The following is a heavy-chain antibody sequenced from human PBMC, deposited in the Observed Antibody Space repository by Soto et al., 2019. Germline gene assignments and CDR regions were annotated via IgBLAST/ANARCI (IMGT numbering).Heavy chain of an antibody. J-gene: IGHJ4*02. V-gene: IGHV4-34*01. D-gene: IGHD3-9*01. CDR2: INHSGNT. CDR3: ARGSHYDILTGYYIPFDY. Sequence: SETLSLTCAVFGGSFSGYYWSWIRQPPGKGLEWIGEINHSGNTNYSPSRQSRVIISVDTSKNQFSLRLSSVTAADTAVYYCARGSHYDILTGYYIPFDYWGQGTLVTVSS. CDR1: GGSFSGYY.